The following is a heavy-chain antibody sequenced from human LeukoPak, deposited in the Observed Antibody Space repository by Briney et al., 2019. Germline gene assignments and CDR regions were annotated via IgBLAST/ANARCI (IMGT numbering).Heavy chain of an antibody. D-gene: IGHD1-14*01. J-gene: IGHJ4*02. CDR1: GFSFSSYW. CDR3: ARSNQADDY. CDR2: INPGGSSI. V-gene: IGHV3-74*01. Sequence: PGESLRLSCAASGFSFSSYWMHWVRQVPGKGLVWVARINPGGSSITYADSVKGRFTISRDNAKNTLYLQMDSLRAEDTGVYYCARSNQADDYWGQGTLVTASS.